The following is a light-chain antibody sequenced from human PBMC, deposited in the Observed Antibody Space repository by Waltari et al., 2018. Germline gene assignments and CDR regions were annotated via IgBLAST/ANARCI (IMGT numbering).Light chain of an antibody. CDR2: EDD. V-gene: IGLV6-57*04. J-gene: IGLJ3*02. CDR1: GGSIVNNY. Sequence: NFLLTQPHSVSESPGTKVIISCTRSGGSIVNNYVQWYQHRPGSAPSIVIYEDDQRPSGVPDRFSGSIDSSSNSASLTISGLKTEDEADYYCQSYTSSAVFGGGTKLTV. CDR3: QSYTSSAV.